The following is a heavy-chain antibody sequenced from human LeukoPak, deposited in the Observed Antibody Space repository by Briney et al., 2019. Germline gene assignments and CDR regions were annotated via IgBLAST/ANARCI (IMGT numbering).Heavy chain of an antibody. CDR1: GGSISSGGYY. V-gene: IGHV4-31*03. J-gene: IGHJ4*02. Sequence: SETLSLTCTVSGGSISSGGYYWSWIRQHPGKGLEWIGYIYYSGSTYYNPSLKSRVTISVDTSKNQFSLKLSSVTAADTAVYYCARVQRGGGLVTTIWYYFDYWGQGTLVTVSS. CDR2: IYYSGST. D-gene: IGHD4-11*01. CDR3: ARVQRGGGLVTTIWYYFDY.